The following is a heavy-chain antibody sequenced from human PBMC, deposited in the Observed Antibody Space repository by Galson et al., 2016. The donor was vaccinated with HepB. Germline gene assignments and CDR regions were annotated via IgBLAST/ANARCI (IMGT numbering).Heavy chain of an antibody. V-gene: IGHV3-30-3*01. J-gene: IGHJ4*02. Sequence: SLRLSCAASGFTFSSYPMHWVRQAPGKGLEWVAVISYDANQKYYADSVQGRFTISRDNSKNTLFLQMNSLRAEDTAVYYCARDAMGDYSDSRGHGHGDFWGQGTLVTGSS. CDR2: ISYDANQK. CDR1: GFTFSSYP. D-gene: IGHD3-22*01. CDR3: ARDAMGDYSDSRGHGHGDF.